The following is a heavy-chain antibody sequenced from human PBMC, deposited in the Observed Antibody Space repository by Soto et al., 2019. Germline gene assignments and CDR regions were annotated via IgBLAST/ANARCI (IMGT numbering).Heavy chain of an antibody. CDR3: ARGSNYGDYAYSFDI. CDR1: GGSFSCYY. J-gene: IGHJ3*02. CDR2: INDSGST. Sequence: SETLSLTCAVYGGSFSCYYWNWIRQPPGKGLEWIGEINDSGSTNYNPSLKSRLTISVDTSKNQFSLKLSSVTAADTAVYYCARGSNYGDYAYSFDIWGQGTMVTVS. V-gene: IGHV4-34*01. D-gene: IGHD4-17*01.